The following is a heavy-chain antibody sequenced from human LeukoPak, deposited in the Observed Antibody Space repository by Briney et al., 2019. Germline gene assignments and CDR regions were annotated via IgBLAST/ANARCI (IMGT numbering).Heavy chain of an antibody. V-gene: IGHV3-49*03. D-gene: IGHD6-19*01. Sequence: PGGSLRLSCTASGFTFGDYAMSWFRQAPGKGLEWVGFIRGKAYGGTTEYAASVKGRFTISRDDSKSIAYLQMNSLKTEDTAVYYCTREGYSSGWSYFDYWGQGTLVTVSS. J-gene: IGHJ4*02. CDR2: IRGKAYGGTT. CDR1: GFTFGDYA. CDR3: TREGYSSGWSYFDY.